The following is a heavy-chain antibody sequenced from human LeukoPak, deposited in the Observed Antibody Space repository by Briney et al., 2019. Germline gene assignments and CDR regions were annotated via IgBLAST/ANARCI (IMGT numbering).Heavy chain of an antibody. V-gene: IGHV4-59*10. CDR1: GGSFSGYY. CDR2: IYTSGTT. Sequence: SETLSLTCAVYGGSFSGYYWSWIRQPPGKGLEWIGRIYTSGTTNYNPSLKSRVTISVDTSKNQFSLKLSSVTAADTAVYYCARVPRYSSSWPKFYYYYYMDVWGKGTTVTVSS. CDR3: ARVPRYSSSWPKFYYYYYMDV. J-gene: IGHJ6*03. D-gene: IGHD6-13*01.